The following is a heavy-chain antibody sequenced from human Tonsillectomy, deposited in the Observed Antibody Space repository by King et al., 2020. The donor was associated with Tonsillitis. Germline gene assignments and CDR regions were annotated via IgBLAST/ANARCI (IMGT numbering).Heavy chain of an antibody. V-gene: IGHV1-69*01. CDR1: GGTFSSYA. D-gene: IGHD2-15*01. CDR2: IIPIFGTA. J-gene: IGHJ5*02. CDR3: ARVEAVVVVVTATYYWFDP. Sequence: GQLVQSGAEVKKPGSSVKVSCKASGGTFSSYAINWVRQAPGQGLEWMGGIIPIFGTANYAQKFQGRVTITADESTSTAYMELSSLRSEDTAVYYCARVEAVVVVVTATYYWFDPWGQGTLVTVSS.